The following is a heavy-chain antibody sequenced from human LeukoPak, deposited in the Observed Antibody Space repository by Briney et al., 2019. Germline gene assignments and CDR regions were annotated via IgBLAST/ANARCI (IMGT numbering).Heavy chain of an antibody. CDR2: IYYSGST. CDR1: GGSISSYY. J-gene: IGHJ4*02. Sequence: SETLSLTCTVSGGSISSYYWSWIRQPQGKGLEWIGHIYYSGSTNYNPSLKSRVTISVDTSKNQFSLKLSSVTAADTAVYYCARAPPGEYDFWSGYLDYWGQGTLVTVSS. D-gene: IGHD3-3*01. CDR3: ARAPPGEYDFWSGYLDY. V-gene: IGHV4-59*01.